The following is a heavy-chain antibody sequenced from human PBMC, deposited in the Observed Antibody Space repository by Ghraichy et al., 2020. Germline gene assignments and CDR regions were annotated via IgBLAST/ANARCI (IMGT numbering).Heavy chain of an antibody. Sequence: GGSLRLSCAASGFTFDDYAMHWVRQAPGKGLEWVSGISWNSGSIGYADSVKGRFTISRDNAKNSLYLQMNSLRAEDTALYYCAKLIAAAGSYFDYWGQGTLVTVSS. J-gene: IGHJ4*02. D-gene: IGHD6-13*01. V-gene: IGHV3-9*01. CDR3: AKLIAAAGSYFDY. CDR2: ISWNSGSI. CDR1: GFTFDDYA.